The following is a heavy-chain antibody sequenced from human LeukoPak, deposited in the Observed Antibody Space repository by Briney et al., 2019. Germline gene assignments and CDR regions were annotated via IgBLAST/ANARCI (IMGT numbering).Heavy chain of an antibody. D-gene: IGHD3-22*01. Sequence: GEINHSGSTNYSPSLKSRVTISVDTSKNQFSLKLSSVTAADTAVYYCARGRSKPRITMIDYWGQGTLVTVSS. CDR3: ARGRSKPRITMIDY. CDR2: INHSGST. V-gene: IGHV4-34*01. J-gene: IGHJ4*02.